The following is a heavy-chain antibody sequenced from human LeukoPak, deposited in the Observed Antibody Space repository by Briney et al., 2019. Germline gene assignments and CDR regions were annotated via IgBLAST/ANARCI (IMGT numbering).Heavy chain of an antibody. D-gene: IGHD2-2*01. CDR1: GYSFTSYW. CDR3: ARGGRGYCSSMSCYSLDY. Sequence: GESLKISCKGSGYSFTSYWIGWVRQMPGKGLEWMGIIYPGDPDTRYSPSFQGQVTISADKSISTAYLQWSSLKASDTAMYYCARGGRGYCSSMSCYSLDYWGQGTLVTVSS. V-gene: IGHV5-51*01. J-gene: IGHJ4*02. CDR2: IYPGDPDT.